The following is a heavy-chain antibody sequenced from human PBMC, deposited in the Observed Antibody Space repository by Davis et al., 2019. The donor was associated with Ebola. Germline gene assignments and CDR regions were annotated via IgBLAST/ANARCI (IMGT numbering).Heavy chain of an antibody. CDR1: GLISTNYS. CDR3: ARDVVGASFH. J-gene: IGHJ1*01. D-gene: IGHD1-26*01. V-gene: IGHV3-7*01. Sequence: GGSLRLSCAASGLISTNYSMSCVSQAPAKGLEWVANIKQDGSEKYYVDSVKGRFTISRDNAKNSLYLQMNSLRAEDTAVYYCARDVVGASFHWGQGTLVTVSS. CDR2: IKQDGSEK.